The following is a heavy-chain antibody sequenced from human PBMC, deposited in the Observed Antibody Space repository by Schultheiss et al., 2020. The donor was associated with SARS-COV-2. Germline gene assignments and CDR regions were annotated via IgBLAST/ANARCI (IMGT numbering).Heavy chain of an antibody. D-gene: IGHD3-9*01. CDR1: GYTFNSYG. CDR2: IIPLFGTA. J-gene: IGHJ6*02. CDR3: ARGGYHFGFDWIPTAPNHYYYYGMDV. V-gene: IGHV1-18*01. Sequence: ASVKVSCKASGYTFNSYGISWVRKAPGQGLEWMGGIIPLFGTANYAQKLQGRVTMTTDTSTSTAYMELRSLRSDDTAVYYCARGGYHFGFDWIPTAPNHYYYYGMDVWGQGTTVTVSS.